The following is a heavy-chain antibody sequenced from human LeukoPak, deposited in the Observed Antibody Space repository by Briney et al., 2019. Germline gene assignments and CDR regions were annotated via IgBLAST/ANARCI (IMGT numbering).Heavy chain of an antibody. CDR3: ARKSLSVVLAGICFDY. J-gene: IGHJ4*02. CDR1: GFTFSSYW. CDR2: INSDGSST. Sequence: GGSLRLSCAASGFTFSSYWMHWVRQAPGKGLVWVSRINSDGSSTSYADSVKGRFTISRDNAKNTLYLQMNSLRAEDTAVYYCARKSLSVVLAGICFDYWGQGTLVTVSS. V-gene: IGHV3-74*01. D-gene: IGHD2-15*01.